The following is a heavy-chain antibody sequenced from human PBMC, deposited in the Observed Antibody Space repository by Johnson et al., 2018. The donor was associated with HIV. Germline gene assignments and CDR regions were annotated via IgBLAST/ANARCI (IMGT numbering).Heavy chain of an antibody. V-gene: IGHV3-7*03. CDR2: IKQDGSEK. J-gene: IGHJ3*02. D-gene: IGHD6-13*01. Sequence: VKLVESGGGVVQPGRSLRLSCAAPGFTFSSYAMHWVRQAPGKGLEWVANIKQDGSEKYYVDSVKGRFTISRDNAKNSLYLQMNSLRAEDTAVYYCARQAGAGAFDIWGQGTMVTVSS. CDR3: ARQAGAGAFDI. CDR1: GFTFSSYA.